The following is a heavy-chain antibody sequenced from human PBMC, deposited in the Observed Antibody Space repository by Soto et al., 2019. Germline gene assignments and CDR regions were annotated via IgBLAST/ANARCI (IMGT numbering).Heavy chain of an antibody. J-gene: IGHJ4*02. CDR2: IYHSGST. CDR3: ARVGVGLAAPRVWPY. D-gene: IGHD6-13*01. Sequence: LSLTCAVSGYSISSGYYWGWIRQPPGKGLEWIGSIYHSGSTYYNPSLKSRVTISVDTSKNQFSLKLSSVTAADTAMYYCARVGVGLAAPRVWPYWGQGTPVTVSS. V-gene: IGHV4-38-2*01. CDR1: GYSISSGYY.